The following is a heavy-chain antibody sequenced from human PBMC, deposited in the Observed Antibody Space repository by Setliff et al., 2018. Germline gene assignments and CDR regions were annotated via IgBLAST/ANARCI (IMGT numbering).Heavy chain of an antibody. CDR1: GFIFSSYG. V-gene: IGHV3-30*02. Sequence: GGSLRLSCAASGFIFSSYGMHWVRQAPGKGPEWVAFTRYDGSSKYHADSVKGRFSISRDNSKNTLYLQMNSLRPEDTAVYYCVKVSGRFDAGFDSWGQGTLVTVSS. CDR2: TRYDGSSK. J-gene: IGHJ4*02. D-gene: IGHD3-3*01. CDR3: VKVSGRFDAGFDS.